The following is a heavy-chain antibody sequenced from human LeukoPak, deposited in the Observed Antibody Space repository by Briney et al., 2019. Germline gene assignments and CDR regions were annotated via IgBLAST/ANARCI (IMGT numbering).Heavy chain of an antibody. D-gene: IGHD6-6*01. CDR2: IYYSGST. CDR3: ARADSSSPNWFDP. Sequence: SETLSLTCTVSGGSISSHYGSWIRQPPGKGLEWIGYIYYSGSTSYNPSLKSRVTISVDTSKNQFSLKLSSVTAADTAVYYCARADSSSPNWFDPWGQGTLVTVSS. J-gene: IGHJ5*02. V-gene: IGHV4-59*11. CDR1: GGSISSHY.